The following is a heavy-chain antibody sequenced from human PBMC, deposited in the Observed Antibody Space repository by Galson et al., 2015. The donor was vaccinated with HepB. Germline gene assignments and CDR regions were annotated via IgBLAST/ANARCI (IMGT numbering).Heavy chain of an antibody. Sequence: SLRLSCAASGFTFSDYYMSWIRQAPGKGLEWVSYISSSGSTIYYADSVKGRFTISRDNAKNSLYLQMNSLRAEDTAVYYCARGGAEDYDFWSGYYSDYWGQGTLVTVSS. CDR1: GFTFSDYY. CDR2: ISSSGSTI. D-gene: IGHD3-3*01. CDR3: ARGGAEDYDFWSGYYSDY. J-gene: IGHJ4*02. V-gene: IGHV3-11*01.